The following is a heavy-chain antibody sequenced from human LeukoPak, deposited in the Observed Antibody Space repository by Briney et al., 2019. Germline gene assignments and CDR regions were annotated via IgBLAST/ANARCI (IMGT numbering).Heavy chain of an antibody. D-gene: IGHD2-2*01. CDR3: AKDQYCTSTSCYVGY. J-gene: IGHJ4*02. CDR1: GFTFSSYG. Sequence: PGGSLRLSCAASGFTFSSYGMHWVRQAPGRGLEWVAVMWYDGSNKYYADSVKGRFTISRDNSKNTLYLQMNSLRAEDTAVYYCAKDQYCTSTSCYVGYWGQGTLVTVSS. CDR2: MWYDGSNK. V-gene: IGHV3-33*06.